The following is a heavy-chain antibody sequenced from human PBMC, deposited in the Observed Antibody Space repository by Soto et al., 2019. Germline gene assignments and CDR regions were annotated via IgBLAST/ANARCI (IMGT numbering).Heavy chain of an antibody. Sequence: EVQLLESGGGLVQPGGSLRLSCVASGFTFSSYAMNWVRQAPGKGLEWVSTISGSGGTTYYADFVKGRFTISRDISKNTLYLQMKSLRAEDTAVYSCAKSSSSGWLDYWGQGTLVTVSS. V-gene: IGHV3-23*01. D-gene: IGHD6-6*01. CDR2: ISGSGGTT. J-gene: IGHJ4*02. CDR3: AKSSSSGWLDY. CDR1: GFTFSSYA.